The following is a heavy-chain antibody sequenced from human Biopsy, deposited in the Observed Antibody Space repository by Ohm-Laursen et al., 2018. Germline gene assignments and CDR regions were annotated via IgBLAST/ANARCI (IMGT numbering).Heavy chain of an antibody. Sequence: ASVKVSCKVSGYTFTGYHVHWVRQAPGQGLEWMGWINAKTGDTNYAQKFQGRVTMTRDTSISTAYVDLSSLRSDDTAVYHCTRGGYYYDSLAYYYWFDPWGQGTLVTVSS. V-gene: IGHV1-2*02. CDR1: GYTFTGYH. CDR2: INAKTGDT. J-gene: IGHJ5*02. D-gene: IGHD3-22*01. CDR3: TRGGYYYDSLAYYYWFDP.